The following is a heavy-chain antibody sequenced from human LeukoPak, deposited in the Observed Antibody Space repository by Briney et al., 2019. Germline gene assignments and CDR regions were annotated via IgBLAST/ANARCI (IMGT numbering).Heavy chain of an antibody. CDR2: INSDGSRI. CDR3: AQERRDGYKDDGFDI. J-gene: IGHJ3*02. V-gene: IGHV3-74*01. D-gene: IGHD5-24*01. CDR1: GFIFSSNW. Sequence: GGSLRLSCVASGFIFSSNWIHWVRQAPGKGLVWVSRINSDGSRISYADSVKGRFTISRDSAKNTVYLQMKSLRAEDTAVYYCAQERRDGYKDDGFDIWGQGTLVTVSS.